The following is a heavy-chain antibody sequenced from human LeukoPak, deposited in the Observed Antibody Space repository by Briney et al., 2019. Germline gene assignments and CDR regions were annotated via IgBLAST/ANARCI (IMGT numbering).Heavy chain of an antibody. D-gene: IGHD6-6*01. J-gene: IGHJ5*02. V-gene: IGHV4-59*01. Sequence: PSETLSLTCTVSGGSISSYYWSWIRQPPGKGLEWIGYIYHSGSTNYNPSLKSRVTISVDTSKNQFSLKLSSVTAADTAVYYCARGGGIATRQENWFDHWGQGTLVTVSS. CDR3: ARGGGIATRQENWFDH. CDR2: IYHSGST. CDR1: GGSISSYY.